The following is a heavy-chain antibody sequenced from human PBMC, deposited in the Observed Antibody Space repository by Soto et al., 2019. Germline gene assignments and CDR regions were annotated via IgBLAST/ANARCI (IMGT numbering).Heavy chain of an antibody. CDR2: IWYDGSNK. J-gene: IGHJ6*02. Sequence: QVQLVESGGGVVQPGRSLRLSCAASGFTFSSYGMHWVRQAPGNGLEWVAVIWYDGSNKYYADSVKGRFTISRDNSKNTLYLQMNSLRAEDTAVYYCARDVAARGGTMDVWGQGTTVTVSS. CDR3: ARDVAARGGTMDV. V-gene: IGHV3-33*01. CDR1: GFTFSSYG. D-gene: IGHD6-6*01.